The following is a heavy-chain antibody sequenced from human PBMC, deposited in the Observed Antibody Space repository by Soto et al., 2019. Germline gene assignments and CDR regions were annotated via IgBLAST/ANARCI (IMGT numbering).Heavy chain of an antibody. CDR1: GGSISSGGYY. V-gene: IGHV4-31*03. J-gene: IGHJ6*02. CDR3: ARLYGDGLNCFYGTDV. D-gene: IGHD4-17*01. CDR2: IYYSGST. Sequence: QVQLQESGPGLVKPSQTLSLTCTVSGGSISSGGYYWSWIRQHPAKGLEWIGYIYYSGSTYYNPSLKRRLTISVDTSKNQFSLELSPVTAADTAVYYWARLYGDGLNCFYGTDVWGQGTTVTVSS.